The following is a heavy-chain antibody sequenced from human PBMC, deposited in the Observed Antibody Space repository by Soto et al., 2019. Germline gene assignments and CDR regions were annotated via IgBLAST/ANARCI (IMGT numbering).Heavy chain of an antibody. V-gene: IGHV3-66*01. CDR1: GFTVSSNY. CDR3: ATVGPHSTGWYYFDN. Sequence: GGSLRLSCAASGFTVSSNYMSWVRQAPGKGLEWVSVIYSGGSTYYADSVKGRFTISRDNSKNTLYLQMNSLKTEDTAVYYCATVGPHSTGWYYFDNWGQGTLVTVPS. J-gene: IGHJ4*02. D-gene: IGHD6-19*01. CDR2: IYSGGST.